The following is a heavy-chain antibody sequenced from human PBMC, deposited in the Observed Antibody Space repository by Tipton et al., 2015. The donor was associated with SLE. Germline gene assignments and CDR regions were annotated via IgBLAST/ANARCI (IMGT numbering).Heavy chain of an antibody. CDR2: INHSGST. CDR3: ARGLTGGSVPDY. J-gene: IGHJ4*02. Sequence: LRLSCAASGFTFSSYSMNWVRQPPGKGLEWIGEINHSGSTNYNPSLKSRVTISVDTSKNQFSLKLSSVTAADTAVYYCARGLTGGSVPDYWGQGTLVTVSS. V-gene: IGHV4-34*01. D-gene: IGHD3-10*01. CDR1: GFTFSSYS.